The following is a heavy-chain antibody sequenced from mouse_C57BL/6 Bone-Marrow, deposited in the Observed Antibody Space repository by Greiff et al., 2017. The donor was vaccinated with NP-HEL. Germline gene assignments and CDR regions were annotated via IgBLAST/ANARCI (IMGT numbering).Heavy chain of an antibody. CDR3: ARRYRGLYYYAMDD. V-gene: IGHV5-17*01. Sequence: EVMLVESGGGLVKPGGSLKLSCAASGFTFSDYGMHWVRQAPEKGLEWVAYISSGSSTIYYADTVKGRFTISRDNAKNTLFLQMTSLRSEDTAMYYCARRYRGLYYYAMDDWGQGTSVTVSS. CDR1: GFTFSDYG. J-gene: IGHJ4*01. D-gene: IGHD2-12*01. CDR2: ISSGSSTI.